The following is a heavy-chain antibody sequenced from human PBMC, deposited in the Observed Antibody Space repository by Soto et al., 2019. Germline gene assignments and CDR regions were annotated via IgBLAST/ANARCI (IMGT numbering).Heavy chain of an antibody. V-gene: IGHV4-4*02. CDR3: ASVGYDYDNSGYYLP. CDR2: IYHSGST. J-gene: IGHJ5*02. Sequence: SETLSLTCIVCGGSVSSSNCWSWVRQPPGKGLEWIGEIYHSGSTTYNPSLKSRATISVDKSENQFSLRLKSVTAADTAVYYCASVGYDYDNSGYYLPWGPGTLVTVSS. D-gene: IGHD3-22*01. CDR1: GGSVSSSNC.